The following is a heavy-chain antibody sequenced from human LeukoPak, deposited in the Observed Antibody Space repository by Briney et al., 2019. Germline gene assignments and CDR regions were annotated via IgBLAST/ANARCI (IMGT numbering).Heavy chain of an antibody. CDR1: GGSFSGYY. D-gene: IGHD5-24*01. CDR3: ARGKRWLQYRYYSDY. V-gene: IGHV4-34*01. CDR2: INRSGST. Sequence: SETLSLTCAVYGGSFSGYYWSWIRQPPGKGLEWIGEINRSGSTNYNPSLKSRVTISVDTSKNQFSLKLSSVTAADTAVYYCARGKRWLQYRYYSDYWGQGTLVTVSS. J-gene: IGHJ4*02.